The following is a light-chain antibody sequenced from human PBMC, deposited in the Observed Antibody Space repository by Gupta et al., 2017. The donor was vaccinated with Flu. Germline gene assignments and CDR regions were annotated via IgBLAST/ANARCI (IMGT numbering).Light chain of an antibody. CDR1: NNDVGGYKY. Sequence: QSALTQPASVSGSPGKSITISCTGTNNDVGGYKYVSWYQHHPGKAPKLIIFEVSNRPSGVSNRFSGSKSGNTASLTISGLQTEDEARYYCSSYTTSTTLVFGGGTQLTVL. CDR2: EVS. J-gene: IGLJ3*02. V-gene: IGLV2-14*01. CDR3: SSYTTSTTLV.